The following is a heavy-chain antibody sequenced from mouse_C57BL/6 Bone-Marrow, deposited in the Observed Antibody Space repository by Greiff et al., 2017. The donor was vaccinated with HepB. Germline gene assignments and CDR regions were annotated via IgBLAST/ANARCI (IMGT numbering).Heavy chain of an antibody. CDR2: INPNNGGT. V-gene: IGHV1-18*01. Sequence: VHVKQSGPELVKPGASVKIPCKASGYTFTDYNMDWVKQSHGKSLEWIGDINPNNGGTIYNQKFKGKATLTVDKSSSTAYMELRSLTSEDTAVYYCARRNLLAGFAYWGQGTLVTVSA. D-gene: IGHD1-1*01. CDR1: GYTFTDYN. CDR3: ARRNLLAGFAY. J-gene: IGHJ3*01.